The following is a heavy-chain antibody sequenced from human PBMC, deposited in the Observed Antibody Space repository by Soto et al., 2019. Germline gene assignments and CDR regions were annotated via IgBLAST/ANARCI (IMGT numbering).Heavy chain of an antibody. V-gene: IGHV1-18*01. Sequence: GASVKVSCKASGYTFTSYGISWVRQAPGQGLEWMEWISAYNGNTNYAQKLQGRVTMTTDTSTSTAYMELRSLRSDDTAVYYCARGGNDFWSCYYVYCFDSWGQGTLVTVS. CDR3: ARGGNDFWSCYYVYCFDS. CDR2: ISAYNGNT. D-gene: IGHD3-3*01. J-gene: IGHJ5*01. CDR1: GYTFTSYG.